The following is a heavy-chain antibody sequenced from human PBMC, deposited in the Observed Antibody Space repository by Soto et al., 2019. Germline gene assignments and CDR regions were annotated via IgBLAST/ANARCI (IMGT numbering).Heavy chain of an antibody. CDR1: GGSISNKY. D-gene: IGHD6-19*01. V-gene: IGHV4-4*07. CDR2: MSSSGVT. J-gene: IGHJ3*02. CDR3: ASALDSSGWYGDDAFDI. Sequence: PSWSLSLTCAVSGGSISNKYWSWIRQPAGKGLEWIGRMSSSGVTNYSPSLKSRVTMSVDMSKNQFSLKLSSVTATDAAVYYCASALDSSGWYGDDAFDIWGQGTMVTVSS.